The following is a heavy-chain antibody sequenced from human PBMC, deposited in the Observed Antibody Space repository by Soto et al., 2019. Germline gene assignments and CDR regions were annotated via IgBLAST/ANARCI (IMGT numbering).Heavy chain of an antibody. CDR1: GGSFSGYY. D-gene: IGHD3-22*01. V-gene: IGHV4-34*01. J-gene: IGHJ4*02. CDR3: ARSSSGYYRQGFDY. CDR2: INHSGST. Sequence: SETLSLTCAVYGGSFSGYYWSWIRQPPGKGLEWIGEINHSGSTNYNPSLKSRVTISVDTSKNQFSLKLSSVTAADTAVYYCARSSSGYYRQGFDYWGQGTLVTVSS.